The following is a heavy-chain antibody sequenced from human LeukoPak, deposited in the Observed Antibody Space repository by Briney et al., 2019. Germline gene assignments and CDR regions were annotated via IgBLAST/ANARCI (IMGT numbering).Heavy chain of an antibody. Sequence: ASVKVSCKTSGYTFTNYDINWVRQATGQGLEWLGWMSPGSGYTGYAQKFQVRVTMNRDISITTAYVELSGLKYEDTAVYYCARGIEAGVDYWGQGTLVTVPS. CDR2: MSPGSGYT. CDR3: ARGIEAGVDY. J-gene: IGHJ4*02. D-gene: IGHD6-25*01. CDR1: GYTFTNYD. V-gene: IGHV1-8*02.